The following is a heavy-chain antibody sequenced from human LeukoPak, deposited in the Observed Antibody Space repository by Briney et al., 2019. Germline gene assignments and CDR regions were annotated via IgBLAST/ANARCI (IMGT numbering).Heavy chain of an antibody. D-gene: IGHD4-17*01. Sequence: ASETLSLTCTVSGGSISSSSYYWGWIRQPPGKGLEWIGSIHYSGKTYYNPSLKSRFTTSVDTSKNQFSLKVSSATATDTAVYYCARRPGDYFSFEFWGQGTLVTVSS. V-gene: IGHV4-39*07. J-gene: IGHJ4*02. CDR2: IHYSGKT. CDR1: GGSISSSSYY. CDR3: ARRPGDYFSFEF.